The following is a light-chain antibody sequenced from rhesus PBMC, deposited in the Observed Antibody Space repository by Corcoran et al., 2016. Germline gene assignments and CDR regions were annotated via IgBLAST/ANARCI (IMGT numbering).Light chain of an antibody. J-gene: IGKJ3*01. CDR1: ENVKNH. V-gene: IGKV1-74*01. Sequence: DTQMIQSPSSLSVSVGDRVTITCRISENVKNHLNWYQQKPGKATKLLIYKASTLQSGVPSRFSGSGSGTDYTFTISSLQSEDVATYYCQHNYGTPFTFGPGTKLDIK. CDR3: QHNYGTPFT. CDR2: KAS.